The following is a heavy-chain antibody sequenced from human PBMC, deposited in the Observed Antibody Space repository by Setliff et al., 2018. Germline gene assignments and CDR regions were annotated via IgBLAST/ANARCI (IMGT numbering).Heavy chain of an antibody. J-gene: IGHJ5*02. D-gene: IGHD2-2*01. V-gene: IGHV4-34*01. CDR2: INHTGST. CDR1: GGSFSGYY. CDR3: ARGYCSSPSCFFAGWFDP. Sequence: SETLSLTCAVYGGSFSGYYWSWIRQPPGKGLEWIGEINHTGSTNYSPSLKSRVTISVDTSKNQFSLKLTSVNAADTAVYYCARGYCSSPSCFFAGWFDPWGQGTLVTVSS.